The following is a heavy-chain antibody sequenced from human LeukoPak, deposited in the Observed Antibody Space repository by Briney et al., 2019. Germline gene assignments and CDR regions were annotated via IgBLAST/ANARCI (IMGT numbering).Heavy chain of an antibody. V-gene: IGHV1-2*02. CDR3: ARDRGYNWNEGVNY. D-gene: IGHD1-20*01. J-gene: IGHJ4*02. Sequence: ASVKVSCKASGYTFTDYYMHWVRQAPGQGLEWMGWINPNSGRTNYAQKFQGRVTMTRDTSISTAYMELSRLRSDDTAVYYCARDRGYNWNEGVNYWGQGTLVTVSS. CDR2: INPNSGRT. CDR1: GYTFTDYY.